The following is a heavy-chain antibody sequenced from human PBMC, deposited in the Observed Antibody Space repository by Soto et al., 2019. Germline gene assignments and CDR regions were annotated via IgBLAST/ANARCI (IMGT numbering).Heavy chain of an antibody. V-gene: IGHV3-64*01. D-gene: IGHD6-6*01. CDR1: GFTFSSYA. CDR3: ARDRIAARFRVAVWFDP. J-gene: IGHJ5*02. Sequence: GGSLRLSCAASGFTFSSYAMHWVRQAPGKGLEYVSAISSNGGSTYYANSVKGRFTISRDNSKNTLYLQMGSLRAEDMAVYYCARDRIAARFRVAVWFDPWGQGTLVTVSS. CDR2: ISSNGGST.